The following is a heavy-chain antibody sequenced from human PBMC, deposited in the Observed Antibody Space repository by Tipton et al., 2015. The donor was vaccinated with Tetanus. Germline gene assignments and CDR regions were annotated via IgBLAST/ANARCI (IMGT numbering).Heavy chain of an antibody. Sequence: SLRLSCAASGFTFSSSCMHWVRQGPGKGLVWVSRINSDGSSTTYADSVKGRFTISRDNAKNTLYLQMNSLRVEDTAVYFCARGAFRSNSPNDCWGQGTLFTLSS. D-gene: IGHD2-15*01. V-gene: IGHV3-74*01. J-gene: IGHJ4*02. CDR2: INSDGSST. CDR1: GFTFSSSC. CDR3: ARGAFRSNSPNDC.